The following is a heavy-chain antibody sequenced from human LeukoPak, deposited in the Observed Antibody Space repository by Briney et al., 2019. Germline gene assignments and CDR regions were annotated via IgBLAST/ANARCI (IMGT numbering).Heavy chain of an antibody. CDR2: ISAYNGNT. V-gene: IGHV1-18*01. J-gene: IGHJ4*02. Sequence: ASVKVSCKASGYTFTSYGISWVRQAPGQGLEWMGWISAYNGNTSYAQKLQGRVTMTTDTSTSTAYMELRSLRSDDTAVYYCARDAGDFDWLFPQPFDYWGQGTLVTVSS. CDR3: ARDAGDFDWLFPQPFDY. CDR1: GYTFTSYG. D-gene: IGHD3-9*01.